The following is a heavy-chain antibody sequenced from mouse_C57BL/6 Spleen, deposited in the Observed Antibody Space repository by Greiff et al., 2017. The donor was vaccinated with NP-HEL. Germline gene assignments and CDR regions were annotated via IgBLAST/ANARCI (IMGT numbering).Heavy chain of an antibody. J-gene: IGHJ1*03. D-gene: IGHD1-1*01. CDR3: ARSSTGNFDV. V-gene: IGHV1-50*01. CDR1: GYTFTSYW. Sequence: QVQLQQPGAELVKPGASVKLSCKASGYTFTSYWMQWLKRRPGQGLEWIGEIDPSDSYTNYNQKFKGKATLTVDTSSSTAYMQLSSLTSEDSAVYYCARSSTGNFDVWGTGTTVTVSS. CDR2: IDPSDSYT.